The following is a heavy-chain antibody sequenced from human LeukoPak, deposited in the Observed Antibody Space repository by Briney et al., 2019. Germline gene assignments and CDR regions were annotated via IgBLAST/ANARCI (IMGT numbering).Heavy chain of an antibody. CDR3: ARGRGWSGYYWFDP. CDR1: GYTFTSYD. V-gene: IGHV1-8*01. J-gene: IGHJ5*02. CDR2: MNPNSGNT. Sequence: ASVKVSCKASGYTFTSYDINWVRQATGQGLEWMGWMNPNSGNTGYAQKFQGRVTMTRNTSISTAYMELSSLRSEDTAVYYCARGRGWSGYYWFDPWGQGTLVTVSS. D-gene: IGHD3-3*01.